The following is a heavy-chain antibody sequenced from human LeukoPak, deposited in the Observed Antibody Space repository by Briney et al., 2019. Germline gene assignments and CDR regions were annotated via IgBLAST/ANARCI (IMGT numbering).Heavy chain of an antibody. D-gene: IGHD3-22*01. CDR2: IGSGSSPI. CDR1: GFNFNTYE. V-gene: IGHV3-48*03. J-gene: IGHJ4*02. Sequence: GGSLRLSCAASGFNFNTYEMNWVRQAPGKGLEWVSYIGSGSSPIYYADSVKGRFIMSRDNAKNSLYLQMNSLRDEDAAVYYCARASPSGYDYWGQGTLVTVSS. CDR3: ARASPSGYDY.